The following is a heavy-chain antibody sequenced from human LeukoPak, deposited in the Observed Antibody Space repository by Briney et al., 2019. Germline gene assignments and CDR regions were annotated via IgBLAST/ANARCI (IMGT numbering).Heavy chain of an antibody. CDR3: AKLGDYYYYYYMDV. D-gene: IGHD3-16*01. CDR1: GFTFSSYG. CDR2: IWYDGSNK. V-gene: IGHV3-33*06. Sequence: GRSLRLSCAASGFTFSSYGMHWVRQAPGKGLEWVAVIWYDGSNKYYADSVKGRFTISRDNSKNTLYLQMNSLRAEDTAVYYCAKLGDYYYYYYMDVWGKGTTVTVSS. J-gene: IGHJ6*03.